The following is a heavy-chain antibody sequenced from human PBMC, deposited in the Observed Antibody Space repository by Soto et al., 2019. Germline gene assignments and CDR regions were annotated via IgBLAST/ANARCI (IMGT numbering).Heavy chain of an antibody. J-gene: IGHJ2*01. V-gene: IGHV3-23*01. D-gene: IGHD3-9*01. CDR3: AKDPRLRDFVWLPPNWYFDL. CDR1: GFTFSSYA. Sequence: EVQLLESGGGLVQPGGSLRLSCAASGFTFSSYAMSWVRQAPGKGLEWVSAISGSGGSTYYADSVKGRFTISRDNSKNTLYLQMNSLRAEDTAVYYCAKDPRLRDFVWLPPNWYFDLWGRGTLVTVSS. CDR2: ISGSGGST.